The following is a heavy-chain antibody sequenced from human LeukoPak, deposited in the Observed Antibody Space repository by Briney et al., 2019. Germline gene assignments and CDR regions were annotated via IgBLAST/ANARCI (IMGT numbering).Heavy chain of an antibody. CDR2: IYETGNA. J-gene: IGHJ5*02. D-gene: IGHD2/OR15-2a*01. V-gene: IGHV4-38-2*02. Sequence: SSETLSLTCTVSGYFISSGYYWGWIRQPPGKGLEWIASIYETGNAFYNPSLKSRLTISVDTSKNQFSLKLSSVTAADTAVYYCARDAWPFLGWPAETKFDPWGQGTLVTVSS. CDR3: ARDAWPFLGWPAETKFDP. CDR1: GYFISSGYY.